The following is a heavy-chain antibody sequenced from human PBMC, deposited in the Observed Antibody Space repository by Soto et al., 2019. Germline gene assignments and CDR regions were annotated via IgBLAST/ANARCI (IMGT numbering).Heavy chain of an antibody. V-gene: IGHV3-33*01. J-gene: IGHJ6*02. Sequence: GGSLRLSCAASGFTFGSYGMHWVGQAPGKGLEWVAVIWYDGSNKYYADSVKGRFTISRDNSKNTLYLQMNSLRAEDTAVYYCARDLAAAGNMDVWGQGTTVTVSS. D-gene: IGHD6-13*01. CDR1: GFTFGSYG. CDR3: ARDLAAAGNMDV. CDR2: IWYDGSNK.